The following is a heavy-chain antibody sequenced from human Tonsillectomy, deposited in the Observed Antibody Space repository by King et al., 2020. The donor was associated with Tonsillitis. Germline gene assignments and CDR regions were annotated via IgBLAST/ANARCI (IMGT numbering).Heavy chain of an antibody. V-gene: IGHV4-39*07. CDR3: ARDEGLELLFSLPSAFDI. D-gene: IGHD1-7*01. CDR2: IYYSGRT. CDR1: GGSISSSSYY. Sequence: QLQESGPGLVKPSETLSLTCTVPGGSISSSSYYWGWIRQPPGKGLEWIGSIYYSGRTYYNPSLTSRVTISVDTSKNQFSLKLSSVTAADTAVYYCARDEGLELLFSLPSAFDIWGQGTMVTVSS. J-gene: IGHJ3*02.